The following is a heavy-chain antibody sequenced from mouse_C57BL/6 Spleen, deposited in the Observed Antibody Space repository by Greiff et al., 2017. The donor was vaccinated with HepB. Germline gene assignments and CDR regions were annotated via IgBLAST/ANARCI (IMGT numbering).Heavy chain of an antibody. Sequence: VQLQQSGAELVKPGASVKLSCKASGYTFTSYWMQWVKQRPGQGLEWIGEIDPSDSYTNYNQKFKGKATLTVDTSSSTAYMQLSSLTSEDSAVYYCARRGSSYLDYWGQGTTLTVSS. CDR3: ARRGSSYLDY. J-gene: IGHJ2*01. D-gene: IGHD1-1*01. CDR1: GYTFTSYW. V-gene: IGHV1-50*01. CDR2: IDPSDSYT.